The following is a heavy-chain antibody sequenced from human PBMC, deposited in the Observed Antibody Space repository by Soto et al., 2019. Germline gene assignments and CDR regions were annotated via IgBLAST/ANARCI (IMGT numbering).Heavy chain of an antibody. Sequence: EVQLLESGGGLVQPGGSLRLSCATSGFTFSTYAMNWLRQAPGRGLECVSFISGSGRTTYYADSVKGRFTVSRDHSKTTLYLQMNSLRAEDTALYYCAKFRGPSYSYYYMDVWGKGATVTVSS. D-gene: IGHD3-16*01. V-gene: IGHV3-23*01. CDR3: AKFRGPSYSYYYMDV. J-gene: IGHJ6*03. CDR1: GFTFSTYA. CDR2: ISGSGRTT.